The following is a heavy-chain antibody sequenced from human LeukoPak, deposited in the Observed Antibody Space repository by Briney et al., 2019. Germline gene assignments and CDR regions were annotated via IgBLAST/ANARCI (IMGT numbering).Heavy chain of an antibody. D-gene: IGHD3-10*01. J-gene: IGHJ4*02. V-gene: IGHV4-61*01. CDR3: ARETGPMVRGVMGADYYFDY. CDR1: GGSVSSGSYY. Sequence: PSETLSLTCTVSGGSVSSGSYYWSWIRQPPGKGLEWIGYIYYSGSTNYNPSLKSRVTISVDTSKNQFSLKLSSVTAADTAVYYCARETGPMVRGVMGADYYFDYWGQGTLVTVSS. CDR2: IYYSGST.